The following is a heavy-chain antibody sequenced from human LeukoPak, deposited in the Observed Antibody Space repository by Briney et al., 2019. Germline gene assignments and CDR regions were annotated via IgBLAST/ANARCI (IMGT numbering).Heavy chain of an antibody. D-gene: IGHD6-13*01. CDR3: AREGPLVRLYSSSTYYFDY. J-gene: IGHJ4*02. CDR1: GFTFSSYS. V-gene: IGHV3-21*01. Sequence: GGSLRLSCAASGFTFSSYSMNWVRQAPGKGLEWVSSISSSSSYIYYADSVRGRFTISRDNAKNSLYLQMNSLRAEDTAVYYCAREGPLVRLYSSSTYYFDYWGQGTLVTVSS. CDR2: ISSSSSYI.